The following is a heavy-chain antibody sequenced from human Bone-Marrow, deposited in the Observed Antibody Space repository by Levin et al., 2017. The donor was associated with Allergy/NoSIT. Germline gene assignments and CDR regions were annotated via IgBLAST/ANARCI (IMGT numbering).Heavy chain of an antibody. Sequence: GALRLSCSASGFTFSSYAMHWVRQAPGKGLEYVSAISSNGGSTYYADSVKGRFTISRDNSKNTLYLQMSSLRAEDTAVYYCALLWFGELLGGAFDYWGQGTLVTVSS. V-gene: IGHV3-64D*06. D-gene: IGHD3-10*01. CDR3: ALLWFGELLGGAFDY. CDR1: GFTFSSYA. CDR2: ISSNGGST. J-gene: IGHJ4*02.